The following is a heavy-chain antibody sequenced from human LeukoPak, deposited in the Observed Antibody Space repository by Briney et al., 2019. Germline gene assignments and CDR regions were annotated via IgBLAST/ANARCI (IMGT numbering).Heavy chain of an antibody. V-gene: IGHV5-51*01. D-gene: IGHD5-24*01. CDR3: ARQESEMTTPANRYFDL. J-gene: IGHJ4*02. Sequence: GESLKISCKGSGYNFAHDWIGWVRQMPGKGLEWMGIIFPDDSDTIYSPSFQGQVTISADKSINTAYLQWSSLKASDSAIYYCARQESEMTTPANRYFDLWGQGTLITVSS. CDR1: GYNFAHDW. CDR2: IFPDDSDT.